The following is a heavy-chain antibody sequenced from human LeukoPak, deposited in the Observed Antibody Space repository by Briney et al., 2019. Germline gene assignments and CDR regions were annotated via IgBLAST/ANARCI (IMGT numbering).Heavy chain of an antibody. CDR3: ARGGYCSSTSCPRFDY. Sequence: SETLSLTCAVSGGSISSGGYSWSWIRQPPGKGLEWIVYIYHSGSTYYNPSLKSRVTISVDRSKNQFSLKLSSVTAADTAVYYCARGGYCSSTSCPRFDYWGQGTLVTVSS. J-gene: IGHJ4*02. V-gene: IGHV4-30-2*01. CDR1: GGSISSGGYS. D-gene: IGHD2-2*01. CDR2: IYHSGST.